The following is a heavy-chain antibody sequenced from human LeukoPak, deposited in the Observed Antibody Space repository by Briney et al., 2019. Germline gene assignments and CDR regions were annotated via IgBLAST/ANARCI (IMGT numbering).Heavy chain of an antibody. CDR3: ARDRFSRDIVVVPAAEYYYMDV. D-gene: IGHD2-2*01. CDR1: GYTFTSYY. CDR2: INPSGGST. V-gene: IGHV1-46*01. J-gene: IGHJ6*03. Sequence: ASVKVSCKASGYTFTSYYMHWVRQAPGQGLEWMGIINPSGGSTSYAQKFQGRVTMTRDTSTSTVYMELSSLRSEDTAVYYCARDRFSRDIVVVPAAEYYYMDVWGKGTTVTISS.